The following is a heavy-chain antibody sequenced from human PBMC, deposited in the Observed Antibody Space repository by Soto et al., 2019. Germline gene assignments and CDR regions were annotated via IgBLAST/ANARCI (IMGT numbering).Heavy chain of an antibody. D-gene: IGHD3-22*01. J-gene: IGHJ4*02. Sequence: PSETLSLTCTVSGDSIVSSLYYWGWVRQPPGKGLEWIESIYYGRSTNYNPSLESRVTISVDTSKNQFSLKLSSVTAADTAVYFCARLRRQYESSGYYYNFDFWGQGTLVTVSS. CDR1: GDSIVSSLYY. CDR2: IYYGRST. V-gene: IGHV4-39*01. CDR3: ARLRRQYESSGYYYNFDF.